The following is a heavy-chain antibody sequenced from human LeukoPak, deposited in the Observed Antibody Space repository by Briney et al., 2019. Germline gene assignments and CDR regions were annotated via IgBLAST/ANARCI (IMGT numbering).Heavy chain of an antibody. D-gene: IGHD5-18*01. CDR2: ISSSGSTI. Sequence: GGSLRLSCAASGFTFSDYYMSWIRQAPGKGLEWVSYISSSGSTIYYADSVKGRFTISRDNAKNSLYLQMNSLRAEDTAVYDCARGFRRGYSYGYNFDYWGQGTLVTVSS. J-gene: IGHJ4*02. V-gene: IGHV3-11*04. CDR1: GFTFSDYY. CDR3: ARGFRRGYSYGYNFDY.